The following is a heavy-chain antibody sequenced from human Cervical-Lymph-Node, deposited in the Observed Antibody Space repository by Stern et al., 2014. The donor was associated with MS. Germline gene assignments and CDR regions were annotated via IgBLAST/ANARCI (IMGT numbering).Heavy chain of an antibody. Sequence: VQLVQSGPEVKRPGESLKIPCQASGYTFTSYWIGWVRQMPGKGLEWIAIIFPGGSDIRSSPSFQGQVTISADKSSSAAYLQWNNLKASDTAIYYCARQRYFDYWGQGTLVTVSS. CDR2: IFPGGSDI. CDR3: ARQRYFDY. V-gene: IGHV5-51*01. J-gene: IGHJ4*02. CDR1: GYTFTSYW.